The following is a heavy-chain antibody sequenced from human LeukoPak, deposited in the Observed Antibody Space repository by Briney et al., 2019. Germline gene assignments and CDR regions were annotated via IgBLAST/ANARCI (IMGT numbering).Heavy chain of an antibody. J-gene: IGHJ4*02. Sequence: SETLSLTCTVSGGSITSSSSYWSWIRQSPGKGLEWIGSISYSGSTYYNPSLKSRVTISLDTSKNQFSLRLSSVTAADTAVYYCARGDDHDYGDLYFDYWGQGTLVTVSS. V-gene: IGHV4-39*07. D-gene: IGHD4-17*01. CDR1: GGSITSSSSY. CDR3: ARGDDHDYGDLYFDY. CDR2: ISYSGST.